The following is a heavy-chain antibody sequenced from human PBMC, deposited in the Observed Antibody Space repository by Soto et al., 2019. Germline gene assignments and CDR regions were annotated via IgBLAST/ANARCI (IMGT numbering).Heavy chain of an antibody. CDR1: GYTFTSYG. V-gene: IGHV1-18*01. CDR3: ARDYPPRLN. Sequence: QVQLVQSGAEVKKPGASVKVSCKASGYTFTSYGISWVRQAPGQGLEWMGWISAYNGNTNYAQKLQGRVTMTTDTSTGPASMGLMTLRSVDTSVYYFARDYPPRLNWGQGTLVTVSS. CDR2: ISAYNGNT. J-gene: IGHJ4*02.